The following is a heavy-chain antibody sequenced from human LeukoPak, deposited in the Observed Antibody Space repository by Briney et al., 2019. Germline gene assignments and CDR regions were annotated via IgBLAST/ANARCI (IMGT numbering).Heavy chain of an antibody. CDR3: ATDLKKGDSGCFDY. V-gene: IGHV7-4-1*01. J-gene: IGHJ4*02. Sequence: ASVKVSCKASGYTFTSSALNWVRQAPGQGLEWMGWINTNTGNPTYAQGFTGRFVFSLDTSVSTAYLHIGSLEAEDTAIYYCATDLKKGDSGCFDYWGQGTLVTVSS. CDR1: GYTFTSSA. D-gene: IGHD6-19*01. CDR2: INTNTGNP.